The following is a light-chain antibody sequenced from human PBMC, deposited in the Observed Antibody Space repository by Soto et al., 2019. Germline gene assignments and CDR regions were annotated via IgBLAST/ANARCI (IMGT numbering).Light chain of an antibody. CDR1: SSDVGGYNY. J-gene: IGLJ2*01. Sequence: QSALTQPASVSGSPGQSITISCTGTSSDVGGYNYVSWYQHHPGKAPKLMIYDVGNRPSGVSNRFSGSKSGNTASLTISGLQAEDEADYYCSSYTSSSTVVFGGGTKLTVL. CDR2: DVG. CDR3: SSYTSSSTVV. V-gene: IGLV2-14*03.